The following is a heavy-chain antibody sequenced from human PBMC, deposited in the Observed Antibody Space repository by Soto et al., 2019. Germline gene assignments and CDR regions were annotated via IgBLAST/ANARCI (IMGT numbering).Heavy chain of an antibody. CDR2: ISHSGGST. Sequence: EVQLLESGGDLVQPGGSVRLSCAASGFTLSNYVMTWVRQAPGKGLEWVSSISHSGGSTYYADSVKARFTISRDISKNPLYLQMNGLRADDTAVYFCAKGLDSESYTDFDYWGQGTLVTVSS. CDR1: GFTLSNYV. CDR3: AKGLDSESYTDFDY. D-gene: IGHD2-2*02. J-gene: IGHJ4*02. V-gene: IGHV3-23*01.